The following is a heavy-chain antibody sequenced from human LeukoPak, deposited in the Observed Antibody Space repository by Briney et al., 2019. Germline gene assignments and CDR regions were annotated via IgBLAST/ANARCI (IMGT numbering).Heavy chain of an antibody. CDR3: AREEEGGTFDY. D-gene: IGHD3-16*01. CDR1: GGTFSSYA. Sequence: ASVKVSCKASGGTFSSYAISWVRQAPGQGLEWMGRIIPILGIANYAQKFQGRVTMTRDTSTSTVSMELSSLRSEDTAVYYCAREEEGGTFDYWGQGTLVTVSS. V-gene: IGHV1-69*04. CDR2: IIPILGIA. J-gene: IGHJ4*02.